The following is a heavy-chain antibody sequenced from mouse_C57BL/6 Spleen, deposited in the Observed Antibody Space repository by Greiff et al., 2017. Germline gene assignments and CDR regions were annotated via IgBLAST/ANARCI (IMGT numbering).Heavy chain of an antibody. Sequence: QVQLKQPGAELVMPGASVKLSCKASGYTFTSYWMHWVQQTPGQGLEWIGDIDPSDSYSNYNQKFKRKSTLTVDKSSSTANMQLSSLTSVDSAVYYSERRGKSTMCTTGFDYWGQGTPLTVSS. V-gene: IGHV1-69*01. D-gene: IGHD2-2*01. J-gene: IGHJ2*01. CDR3: ERRGKSTMCTTGFDY. CDR1: GYTFTSYW. CDR2: IDPSDSYS.